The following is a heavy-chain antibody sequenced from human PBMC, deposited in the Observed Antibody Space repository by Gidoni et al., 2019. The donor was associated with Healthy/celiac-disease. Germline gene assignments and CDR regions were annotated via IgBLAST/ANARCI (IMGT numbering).Heavy chain of an antibody. CDR3: AREQQLVLASFDY. V-gene: IGHV3-21*01. CDR1: GFTFSSYS. J-gene: IGHJ4*02. D-gene: IGHD6-13*01. CDR2: ISSSSSYI. Sequence: EVQLVESGGGLVKPGGSLRLACAASGFTFSSYSRNWVRKAPGKGLEWVSSISSSSSYIYYADSVKGRFTISRDNAKNSLYLQMNSLRAEDTAVYYCAREQQLVLASFDYWGQGTLVTVSS.